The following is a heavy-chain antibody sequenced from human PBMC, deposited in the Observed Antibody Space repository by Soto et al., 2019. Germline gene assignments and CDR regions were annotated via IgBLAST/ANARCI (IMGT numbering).Heavy chain of an antibody. D-gene: IGHD5-12*01. J-gene: IGHJ4*02. CDR3: ARGADGHLEMATITFDY. V-gene: IGHV4-30-4*01. CDR2: IYYSGST. CDR1: GGSISSGDYY. Sequence: QVQLQESGPGLLKPSQTLSLPCTVSGGSISSGDYYWGWIRQPPGKGLEGIGYIYYSGSTYYNPSLKSRVTISVDTSKNQFSLKLSSVTAADTAVYYCARGADGHLEMATITFDYWGQGTLVTVSS.